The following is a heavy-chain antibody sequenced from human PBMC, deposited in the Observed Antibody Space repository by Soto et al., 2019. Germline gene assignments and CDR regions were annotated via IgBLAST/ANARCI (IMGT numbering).Heavy chain of an antibody. V-gene: IGHV1-69*13. D-gene: IGHD3-10*01. Sequence: GASVEVSCKASGGTFSSYAISWLRQAPGQGLEWMGGIIPIFGTANYAQKFQGRVTITADESTSTAYMELSSLRSEDKAVYYCAREMYYYGSGDDPMVLDGWGRGTTGTISS. CDR3: AREMYYYGSGDDPMVLDG. J-gene: IGHJ6*02. CDR1: GGTFSSYA. CDR2: IIPIFGTA.